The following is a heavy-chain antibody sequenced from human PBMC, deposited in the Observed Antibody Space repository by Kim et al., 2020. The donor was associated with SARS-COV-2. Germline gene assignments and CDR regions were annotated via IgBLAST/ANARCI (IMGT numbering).Heavy chain of an antibody. CDR2: IYYSGST. J-gene: IGHJ6*02. CDR1: GCSISSSSYY. Sequence: SETLSLTCTVSGCSISSSSYYWGWIRQPPGKGLEWIGSIYYSGSTYYNPSLKSRVTISVDTSKNQFSLKLSSVTAADTAVYYCAGLYYDILTGPYYYYGMDVWGQGTTVTVSS. V-gene: IGHV4-39*01. D-gene: IGHD3-9*01. CDR3: AGLYYDILTGPYYYYGMDV.